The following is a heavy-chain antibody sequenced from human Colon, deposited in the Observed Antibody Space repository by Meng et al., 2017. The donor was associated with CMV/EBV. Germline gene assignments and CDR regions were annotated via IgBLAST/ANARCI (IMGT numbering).Heavy chain of an antibody. D-gene: IGHD2-2*01. J-gene: IGHJ4*02. V-gene: IGHV3-7*01. CDR3: ARGYCSTTTCMGGY. Sequence: GGSLRLSCAASGSSFSNSWMIWVRRAPGKGLEWVAKTNEDGSDKYYVDSVKGRFTIFRDNAKNSLYLQMNSLRAEDTAVYYCARGYCSTTTCMGGYWGQGTLVTVSS. CDR1: GSSFSNSW. CDR2: TNEDGSDK.